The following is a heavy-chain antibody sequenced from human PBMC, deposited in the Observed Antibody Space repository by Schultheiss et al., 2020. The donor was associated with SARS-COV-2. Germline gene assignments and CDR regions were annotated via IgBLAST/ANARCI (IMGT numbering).Heavy chain of an antibody. Sequence: GESLKISCAASGFTFSSYWMSWVRQAPGKGLEWVANIKQDGSDKYYVDSVKGRFTISRDNSKNTLYLQMNSLRAEDTAVYYCASRVGATGYWGQGTLVTVSS. V-gene: IGHV3-7*01. CDR3: ASRVGATGY. CDR1: GFTFSSYW. J-gene: IGHJ4*02. CDR2: IKQDGSDK. D-gene: IGHD1-26*01.